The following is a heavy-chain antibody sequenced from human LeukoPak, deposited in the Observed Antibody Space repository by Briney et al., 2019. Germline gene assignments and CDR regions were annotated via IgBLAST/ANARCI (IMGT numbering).Heavy chain of an antibody. J-gene: IGHJ4*02. Sequence: GGSLRLSCAASGFTFSTYAMSWARQAPGKGLEWVSAISANGGSTFYADSVKGRFTISRDNSKNTLYLQMNSLRAEDTAVYYCARTLYYDFWSGYYGEYYFDYWGQGTLVTVSS. CDR3: ARTLYYDFWSGYYGEYYFDY. CDR1: GFTFSTYA. CDR2: ISANGGST. D-gene: IGHD3-3*01. V-gene: IGHV3-23*01.